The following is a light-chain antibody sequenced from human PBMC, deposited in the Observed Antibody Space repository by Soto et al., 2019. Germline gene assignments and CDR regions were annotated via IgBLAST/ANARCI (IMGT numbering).Light chain of an antibody. CDR1: SSDVGGYNL. Sequence: QSVLTQPASVSGAPGQSITIFCTGTSSDVGGYNLVSCYRQHPGKAHKLMIYEGSKRPSWVSNRFSGSNSGNTASLTISGLQAEDQADYYCCSYAGRTSFVVFGGGTKLNGL. J-gene: IGLJ2*01. V-gene: IGLV2-23*01. CDR3: CSYAGRTSFVV. CDR2: EGS.